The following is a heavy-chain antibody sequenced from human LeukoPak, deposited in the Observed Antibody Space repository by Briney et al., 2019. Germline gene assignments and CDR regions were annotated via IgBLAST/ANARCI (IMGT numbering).Heavy chain of an antibody. Sequence: SETLSLTCTVSGGSISSSSYYWGWIRQPPGKGLEWIGSIYYSGSTYYNPSLKSRVTISVDTSKNQFSLKLSSVTAADTAVYYCARDLPFSDWGQGTLVTVSS. CDR1: GGSISSSSYY. J-gene: IGHJ4*02. CDR3: ARDLPFSD. V-gene: IGHV4-39*07. D-gene: IGHD2/OR15-2a*01. CDR2: IYYSGST.